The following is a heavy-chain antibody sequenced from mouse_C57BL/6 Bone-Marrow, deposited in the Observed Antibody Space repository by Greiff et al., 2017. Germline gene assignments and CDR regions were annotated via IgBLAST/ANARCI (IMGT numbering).Heavy chain of an antibody. Sequence: QVQLQQSGAELVKPGASVKISCKASGYAFSSYWMNWVKQRPGKGLEWIGQIYPGDGDTNYNGKFKGKATLTADKSSSTAYMQLSSLTSEDSAVYFCARSPAYPGLAWFAYWGQGTLVTVSA. D-gene: IGHD6-5*01. CDR1: GYAFSSYW. J-gene: IGHJ3*01. CDR2: IYPGDGDT. CDR3: ARSPAYPGLAWFAY. V-gene: IGHV1-80*01.